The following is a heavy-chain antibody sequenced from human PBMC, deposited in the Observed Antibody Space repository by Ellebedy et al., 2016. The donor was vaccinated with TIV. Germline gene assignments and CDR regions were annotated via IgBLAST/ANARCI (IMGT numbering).Heavy chain of an antibody. CDR1: GGTFRTFV. J-gene: IGHJ4*02. CDR3: ATYGSGTYASFDY. Sequence: ASVKVSCKASGGTFRTFVLSWVRQAPGQGLEWMGVIDPSVGTTTYAQKFQERVAMTRDMSTSTVHMELSSLRSEDTAIYYCATYGSGTYASFDYWGQGTLVTVSS. D-gene: IGHD3-10*01. V-gene: IGHV1-46*01. CDR2: IDPSVGTT.